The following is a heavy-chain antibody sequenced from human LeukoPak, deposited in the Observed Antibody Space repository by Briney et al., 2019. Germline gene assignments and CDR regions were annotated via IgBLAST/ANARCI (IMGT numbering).Heavy chain of an antibody. CDR2: TYYRSKWYN. CDR1: GDSVSSNSAA. D-gene: IGHD3-10*01. CDR3: ARHHSGLVRGVISMAWKYFQH. J-gene: IGHJ1*01. V-gene: IGHV6-1*01. Sequence: SQTLSLTCAISGDSVSSNSAAWNWIRQSPSRGLEWLGRTYYRSKWYNDYAVSVKSRITINPDTSKNQFSLKLSSVTAADTAVYYCARHHSGLVRGVISMAWKYFQHWGQGTLVTVSS.